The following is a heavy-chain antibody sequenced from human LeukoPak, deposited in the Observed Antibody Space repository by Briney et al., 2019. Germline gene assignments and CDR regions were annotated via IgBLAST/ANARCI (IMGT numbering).Heavy chain of an antibody. CDR2: IIPIFGTA. CDR1: GGTFSSYA. CDR3: ARTYYYYYGMDV. V-gene: IGHV1-69*01. J-gene: IGHJ6*02. Sequence: ASVKVSCKASGGTFSSYAISWVRQAPGQGLEWMGGIIPIFGTANYAQKFQGRVTITADESTSTAYMELRSLRSDDTAVYYCARTYYYYYGMDVWGQGTTVTVSS.